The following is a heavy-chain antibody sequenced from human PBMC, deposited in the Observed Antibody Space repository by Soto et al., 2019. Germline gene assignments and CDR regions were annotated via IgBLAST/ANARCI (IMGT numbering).Heavy chain of an antibody. CDR1: GFTVSSNH. D-gene: IGHD6-13*01. V-gene: IGHV3-53*01. J-gene: IGHJ4*02. CDR2: IYSGGST. CDR3: ARGIAAAGALNDY. Sequence: PGGSLRLSCAASGFTVSSNHMSWVRQAPGKGLEWVSVIYSGGSTYYADSVKGRFTISRDNSKNTLYLQMNSLRAEDTAVYYCARGIAAAGALNDYWGQGTLVTFSS.